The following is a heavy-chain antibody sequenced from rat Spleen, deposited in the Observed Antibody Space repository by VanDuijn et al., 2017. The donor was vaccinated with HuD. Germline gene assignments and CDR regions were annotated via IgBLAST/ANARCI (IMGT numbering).Heavy chain of an antibody. Sequence: EVQLVESGGGLVQPGRSMKLSCAASGVTFSNYGMHWIRQAPTKGLEWVASISYDGGSTYYRDSVKGRFTISRDNAKSSLYLQMDSVRSEDTATYYCTTRGGYGGYKDWGQGVMVTVSS. J-gene: IGHJ2*01. CDR3: TTRGGYGGYKD. CDR1: GVTFSNYG. D-gene: IGHD1-11*01. CDR2: ISYDGGST. V-gene: IGHV5-20*01.